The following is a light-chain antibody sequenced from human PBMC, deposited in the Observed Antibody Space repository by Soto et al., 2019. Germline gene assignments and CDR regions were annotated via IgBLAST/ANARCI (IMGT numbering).Light chain of an antibody. CDR2: LGS. Sequence: EIVMTQSPLSLPVTPGESASISCRSSQSLLHRNGNNYFDWYLQKPGQSPQLLIYLGSNRASGVPDRFRGSGSGTDFTLKISRVEAEDVGVYYCMHALQTPLTFGQGTRLEIK. CDR3: MHALQTPLT. V-gene: IGKV2-28*01. CDR1: QSLLHRNGNNY. J-gene: IGKJ5*01.